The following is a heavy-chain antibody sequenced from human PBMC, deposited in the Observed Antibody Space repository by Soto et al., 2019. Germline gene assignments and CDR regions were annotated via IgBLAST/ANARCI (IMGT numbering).Heavy chain of an antibody. J-gene: IGHJ5*02. V-gene: IGHV1-3*01. CDR2: INGGSGHT. CDR3: ARVLTPNWFAP. CDR1: GYAFINST. Sequence: ASVKVSCKTSGYAFINSTIHWVRQAPGQSLEWMGWINGGSGHTRYSQKFEGRVTITKDTTASSAYMELSSLRSDDTAVYYCARVLTPNWFAPWGQGTLVTVSS.